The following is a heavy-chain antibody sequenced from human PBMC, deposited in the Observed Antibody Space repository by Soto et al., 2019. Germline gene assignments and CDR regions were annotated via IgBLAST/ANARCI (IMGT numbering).Heavy chain of an antibody. V-gene: IGHV3-23*01. D-gene: IGHD4-17*01. Sequence: GGSLRLSCAASGFTFSSYAMSWVRQAPEKGLEWVSSISGSGGSTYYADSVKGRFTISRDNSKSTLYLQMNSLRAEDTAVYYCATHPDYDYGDYYDYWGQGTLVTVSS. CDR2: ISGSGGST. CDR1: GFTFSSYA. J-gene: IGHJ4*02. CDR3: ATHPDYDYGDYYDY.